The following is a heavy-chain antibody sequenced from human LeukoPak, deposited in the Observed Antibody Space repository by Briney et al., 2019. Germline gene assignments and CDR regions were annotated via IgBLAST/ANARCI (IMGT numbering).Heavy chain of an antibody. D-gene: IGHD3-3*01. J-gene: IGHJ5*02. CDR3: AIVQDASVRFSGNWFDP. CDR2: ISAFNGNT. Sequence: ASVKVSCKASGYTFTSYGISWVRQAPGQGLEWRVWISAFNGNTNYAQKLQGRVTMTTDTSTSRAYMELRRLRPDATAGYYGAIVQDASVRFSGNWFDPWGQGTLVTVSS. CDR1: GYTFTSYG. V-gene: IGHV1-18*01.